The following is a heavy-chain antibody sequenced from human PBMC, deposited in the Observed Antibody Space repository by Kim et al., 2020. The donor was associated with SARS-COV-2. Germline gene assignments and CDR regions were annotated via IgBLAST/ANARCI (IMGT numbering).Heavy chain of an antibody. CDR3: ARDDEYNYEKYAWSDS. CDR1: GCTFSSFP. V-gene: IGHV3-30-3*01. Sequence: GGSLRLSCAASGCTFSSFPMHWVRRAPGKGLEWVAVISFAGTNIYHASSIKGRITTSRNNYNSTLYQQMNSRTPETTAFYYCARDDEYNYEKYAWSDSWG. J-gene: IGHJ5*01. CDR2: ISFAGTNI. D-gene: IGHD5-18*01.